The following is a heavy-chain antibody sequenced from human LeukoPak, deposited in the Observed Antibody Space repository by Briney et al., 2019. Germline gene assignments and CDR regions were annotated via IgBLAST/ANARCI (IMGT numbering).Heavy chain of an antibody. Sequence: SVKVSCKASGGTFSSYAISWVRQAPGQGLEWMGGIIPIFGTANYAQKFQGRVTITADESTSTAYMELSSLRSEDTGVYYCASSPITFGGVIVIWYFDYWGQGTLVTVSS. V-gene: IGHV1-69*01. CDR3: ASSPITFGGVIVIWYFDY. D-gene: IGHD3-16*02. CDR2: IIPIFGTA. J-gene: IGHJ4*02. CDR1: GGTFSSYA.